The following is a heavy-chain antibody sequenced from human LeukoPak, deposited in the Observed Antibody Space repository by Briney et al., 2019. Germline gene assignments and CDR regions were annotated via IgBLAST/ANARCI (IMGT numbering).Heavy chain of an antibody. D-gene: IGHD6-13*01. V-gene: IGHV4-38-2*02. CDR1: GYSISSGYY. Sequence: SETLSLTCTVSGYSISSGYYWAWLRQSPGKGLEWIGNVCHDGRTYYNPSLKSRVTISVDTSTNQFSLKLSSVTATDTALYYCARGYSSSWYYNWFDPWGQGTLVTVSS. CDR2: VCHDGRT. CDR3: ARGYSSSWYYNWFDP. J-gene: IGHJ5*02.